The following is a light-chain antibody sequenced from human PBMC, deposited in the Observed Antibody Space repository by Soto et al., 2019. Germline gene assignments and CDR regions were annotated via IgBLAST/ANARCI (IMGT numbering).Light chain of an antibody. CDR2: GGF. J-gene: IGKJ1*01. CDR1: QAVSSNS. CDR3: QYYGGSSRT. V-gene: IGKV3-20*01. Sequence: IVLTQSPGTLSLSPGDRATLSCRASQAVSSNSLAWYQQKPGQAPRLVMYGGFSRPTGVPDRFSGSGSGTDFTLTISRLEPEDFAVFYCQYYGGSSRTFGQGTKVEIK.